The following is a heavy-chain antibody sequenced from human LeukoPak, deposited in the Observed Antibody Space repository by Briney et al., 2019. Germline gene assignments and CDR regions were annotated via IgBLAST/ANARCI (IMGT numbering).Heavy chain of an antibody. V-gene: IGHV3-30*18. CDR3: AKAIKYSSSSWYYYGMDV. CDR1: GFTFSSYG. D-gene: IGHD6-6*01. J-gene: IGHJ6*02. CDR2: ISYDGSNK. Sequence: PGGSLRLSCAASGFTFSSYGMHWVRQAPGKGLEWVAVISYDGSNKYYADSVKGRFTISRDNSKNTLYLQMNSLRAEDTAVYYCAKAIKYSSSSWYYYGMDVWGQGTTVTVSS.